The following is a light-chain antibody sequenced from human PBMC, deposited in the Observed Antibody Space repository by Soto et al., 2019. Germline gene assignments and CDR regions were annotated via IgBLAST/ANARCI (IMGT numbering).Light chain of an antibody. CDR1: QGISRW. CDR2: KAS. CDR3: QQYNSYSPWT. J-gene: IGKJ1*01. Sequence: DIQMTQSPSSVSASVGDRVTITCRASQGISRWLAWYQKKPGKAPTLLIYKASTLKSGVPSRFSGSGSGTEFTLTISSLQPDDFATYYCQQYNSYSPWTFGQGTKVDIK. V-gene: IGKV1-5*03.